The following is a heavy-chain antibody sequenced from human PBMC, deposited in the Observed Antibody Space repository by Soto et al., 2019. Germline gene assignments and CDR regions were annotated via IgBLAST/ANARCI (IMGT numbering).Heavy chain of an antibody. J-gene: IGHJ4*02. CDR3: AREIAAGGPYFDY. V-gene: IGHV4-30-4*01. Sequence: QVQLQESGPGLVKPSQTLSLTCTVSGGSISSGDYYWSWLRQPPGKGLEWIGYIYYSGSTYYNPPLNSRVXXSXDXXKNQFSRKLSSVTAADTAVYYCAREIAAGGPYFDYWGQGTLVTVSS. CDR1: GGSISSGDYY. D-gene: IGHD6-13*01. CDR2: IYYSGST.